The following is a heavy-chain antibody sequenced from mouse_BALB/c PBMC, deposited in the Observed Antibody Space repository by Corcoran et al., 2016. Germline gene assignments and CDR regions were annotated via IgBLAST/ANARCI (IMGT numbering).Heavy chain of an antibody. Sequence: QVQLQQSGAELMKPGASVKISCKATGYTFSSYWIEWVKQRPGHGLEWIGEILPGSGSTNYNEKFKGKATLTVDKSSSTAYMELRSLTSEDSAVYYCARRTTARYWYFDVWGAGTTVTVSS. D-gene: IGHD1-2*01. V-gene: IGHV1-9*01. J-gene: IGHJ1*01. CDR3: ARRTTARYWYFDV. CDR1: GYTFSSYW. CDR2: ILPGSGST.